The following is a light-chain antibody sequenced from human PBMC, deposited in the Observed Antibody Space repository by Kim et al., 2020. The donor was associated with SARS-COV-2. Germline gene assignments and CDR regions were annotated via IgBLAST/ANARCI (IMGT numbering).Light chain of an antibody. CDR1: SSDVGLYDY. CDR3: SSFTARTTFV. J-gene: IGLJ3*02. V-gene: IGLV2-14*03. Sequence: GQSITISCTGSSSDVGLYDYVSWYQQHPGKAPRLLIYDVTKRRSGLPDRFSGSKSGNTASLTISGLQAEDEADYYCSSFTARTTFVFGGGTKVTVL. CDR2: DVT.